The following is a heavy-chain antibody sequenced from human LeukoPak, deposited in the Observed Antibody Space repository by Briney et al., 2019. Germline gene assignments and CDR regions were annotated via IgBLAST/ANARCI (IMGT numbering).Heavy chain of an antibody. D-gene: IGHD3-3*01. V-gene: IGHV1-69*13. J-gene: IGHJ4*02. CDR1: GGTFSSYA. CDR3: ARDSQSYDFWSGSNFDY. CDR2: IIPIFGTA. Sequence: SVKVSCKASGGTFSSYAISWVRQAPGQGLEWMGGIIPIFGTANYAQKFQGRVTITADESTSTAYMELSSLRSEDTAVYYCARDSQSYDFWSGSNFDYWGQGTLVTVSS.